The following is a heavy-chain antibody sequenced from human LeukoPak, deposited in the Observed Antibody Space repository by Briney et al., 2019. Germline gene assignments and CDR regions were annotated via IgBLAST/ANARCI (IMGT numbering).Heavy chain of an antibody. CDR2: IYSGGST. D-gene: IGHD3-9*01. CDR1: GFTVSSNY. CDR3: ARDAYDILTGYHNWYFDL. V-gene: IGHV3-53*01. J-gene: IGHJ2*01. Sequence: GGSLRLSCAASGFTVSSNYMSWVRQAPGKGLEWVSVIYSGGSTYYADSVKGRFTISRDNSKNTLYLQMNSLRAEDTAVYYCARDAYDILTGYHNWYFDLWGRGTLVTVSS.